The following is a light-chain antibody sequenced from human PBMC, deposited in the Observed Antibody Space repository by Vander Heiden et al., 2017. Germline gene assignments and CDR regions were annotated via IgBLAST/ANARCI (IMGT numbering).Light chain of an antibody. V-gene: IGLV1-47*01. CDR1: SSNIGSNY. J-gene: IGLJ3*02. CDR3: ADWDASLSGWV. Sequence: QSVRTQPRSASGTPGQRVTISCSGSSSNIGSNYVYWYQQLPGTAPKLLIYRNNQRPSGVTDRFFGSKAGTYASLALSGLRSEDEADYYCADWDASLSGWVFGGGTKLTVL. CDR2: RNN.